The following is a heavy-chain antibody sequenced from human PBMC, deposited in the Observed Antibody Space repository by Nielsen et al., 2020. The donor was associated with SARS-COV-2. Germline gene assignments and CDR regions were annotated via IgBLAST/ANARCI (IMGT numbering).Heavy chain of an antibody. Sequence: SETLSLTCTVSGDSINSYYWTWIRQPPGKGLECLGYIFSSGSANFHPSLKSQVTMSVDTSKNQFSLTLRSVTAADTAVYFCAGGNTALRYYFDYWGQGTLVTVSS. CDR1: GDSINSYY. D-gene: IGHD3-16*01. V-gene: IGHV4-59*08. J-gene: IGHJ4*02. CDR2: IFSSGSA. CDR3: AGGNTALRYYFDY.